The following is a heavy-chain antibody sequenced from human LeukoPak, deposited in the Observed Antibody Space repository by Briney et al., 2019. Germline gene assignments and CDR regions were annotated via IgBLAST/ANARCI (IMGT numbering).Heavy chain of an antibody. Sequence: GGSLRLSCAASGFTVSSNYMSWVRQVPGKGLEWVSVIYSGGSTYYADSVKGRFTISRDNSKNTLYLQMNSLRAEDTAVYYCARVWSGWYEIDYWGQGTLVTVSS. J-gene: IGHJ4*02. D-gene: IGHD3-3*01. V-gene: IGHV3-66*02. CDR2: IYSGGST. CDR3: ARVWSGWYEIDY. CDR1: GFTVSSNY.